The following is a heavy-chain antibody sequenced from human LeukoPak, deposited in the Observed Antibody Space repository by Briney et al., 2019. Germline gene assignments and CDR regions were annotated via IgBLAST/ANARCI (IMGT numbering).Heavy chain of an antibody. CDR1: GGSFSGYY. Sequence: PSETLSLTCAVYGGSFSGYYWSWIRQPAGKGLEWIGRIYTSGSTNYNPSLKSRVTMSVDTSKNQFSLKLSSVTAADTAVYYCARDSPMVRGVIIYYYGMDVWGQGTTVTVSS. J-gene: IGHJ6*02. D-gene: IGHD3-10*01. V-gene: IGHV4-4*07. CDR2: IYTSGST. CDR3: ARDSPMVRGVIIYYYGMDV.